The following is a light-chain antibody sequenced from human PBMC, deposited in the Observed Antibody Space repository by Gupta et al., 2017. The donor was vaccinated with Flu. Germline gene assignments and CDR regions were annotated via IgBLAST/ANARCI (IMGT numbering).Light chain of an antibody. CDR2: EGN. J-gene: IGLJ2*01. Sequence: SCELPQPPSVSVSPGQTARITCSGGALPKTSAYSSPQMAGQAPVVVIYEGNKRPSGIPERISGSSSRTVATLTISGAQGGEEATQNCSSIDSTCNHKVFGGGTKLAVL. V-gene: IGLV3-10*01. CDR3: SSIDSTCNHKV. CDR1: ALPKTS.